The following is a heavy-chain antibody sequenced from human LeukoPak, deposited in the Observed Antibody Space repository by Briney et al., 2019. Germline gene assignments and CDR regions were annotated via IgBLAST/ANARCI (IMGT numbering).Heavy chain of an antibody. CDR3: ARVGVQYYNWNDGGWFDP. V-gene: IGHV4-34*01. D-gene: IGHD1-20*01. Sequence: SETLSLTCAVYGLSFSGYYWSWIRQPPGKGLEWIWEINHSGSNNYNPSLKSRVTISVTTSKNQFSLKLSSVTAADTAVCYCARVGVQYYNWNDGGWFDPWGQGTLVTVSS. CDR2: INHSGSN. J-gene: IGHJ5*02. CDR1: GLSFSGYY.